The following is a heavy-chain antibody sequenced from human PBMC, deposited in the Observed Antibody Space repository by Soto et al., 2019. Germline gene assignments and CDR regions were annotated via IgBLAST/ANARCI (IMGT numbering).Heavy chain of an antibody. CDR1: GFNFRSYA. CDR2: ITATDGNT. CDR3: AKDEGTSSTVFDY. J-gene: IGHJ4*02. Sequence: HPGGSLRLSCVASGFNFRSYAMVWVRQAPGKGLEWVSSITATDGNTYYADSVRGRFTISRDNSRNFLFLQMNGLRPEDSALYYCAKDEGTSSTVFDYWGQGTLVTVSS. D-gene: IGHD4-4*01. V-gene: IGHV3-23*01.